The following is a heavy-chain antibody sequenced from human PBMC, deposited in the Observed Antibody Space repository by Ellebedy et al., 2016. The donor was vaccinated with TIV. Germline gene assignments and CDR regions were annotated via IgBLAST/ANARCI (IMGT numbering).Heavy chain of an antibody. V-gene: IGHV3-7*01. CDR1: GFSFSHYW. CDR2: IKQDGGER. Sequence: GGSLRLSCVASGFSFSHYWMAWVRQAPGKGPGWVANIKQDGGERYYVDSVKGRFIISRDNAKNSLDLQMNSLRAEDTAVYYCARDKIEGPTHYDYWGQGILVTVSS. CDR3: ARDKIEGPTHYDY. J-gene: IGHJ4*02. D-gene: IGHD1-26*01.